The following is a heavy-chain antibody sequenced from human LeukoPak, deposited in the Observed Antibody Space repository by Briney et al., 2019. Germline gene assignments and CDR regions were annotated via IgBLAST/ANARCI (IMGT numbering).Heavy chain of an antibody. Sequence: PGGSPRLSCAASGFTFSSYAMSWVRQAPGKGLEWVSAISGSGGSTYYADSVKGRFTISRDNAKNSLYLQMNSLRAEDTAVYYCARWDLVTAFDYWGQGTLVTVSS. J-gene: IGHJ4*02. D-gene: IGHD5-18*01. CDR2: ISGSGGST. CDR3: ARWDLVTAFDY. CDR1: GFTFSSYA. V-gene: IGHV3-23*01.